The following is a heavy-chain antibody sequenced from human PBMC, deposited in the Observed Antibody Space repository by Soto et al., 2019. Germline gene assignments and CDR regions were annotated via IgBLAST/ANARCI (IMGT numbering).Heavy chain of an antibody. D-gene: IGHD6-13*01. V-gene: IGHV2-26*04. CDR1: GFSLSNAGLG. J-gene: IGHJ5*02. Sequence: QVTVKESGPVLVKPTETLTLTCTVSGFSLSNAGLGVSWIRQPPGKALEWLAHIFSNDEKSYSTSLKSRLTTSMDTSKSQVVLTMTNMDPVDTATYYCASTYSTSWYWFDPWGQGTLVTVSS. CDR3: ASTYSTSWYWFDP. CDR2: IFSNDEK.